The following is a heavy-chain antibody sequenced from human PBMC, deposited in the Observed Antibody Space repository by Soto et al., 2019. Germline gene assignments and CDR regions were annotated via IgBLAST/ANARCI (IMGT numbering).Heavy chain of an antibody. J-gene: IGHJ6*02. Sequence: QVQLQESGPGLVKPSETLSLTCTVSGGSVSRGSYYWSWIRQPPGKGLEWIGYIYNSGSTNYNPPLKSRVTISVDTSKNQFSLKLSFVTAADTAVYYCARDTHYYDSSGYDSYYYYGMDAWGQGTTVTVSS. CDR1: GGSVSRGSYY. V-gene: IGHV4-61*01. CDR3: ARDTHYYDSSGYDSYYYYGMDA. D-gene: IGHD3-22*01. CDR2: IYNSGST.